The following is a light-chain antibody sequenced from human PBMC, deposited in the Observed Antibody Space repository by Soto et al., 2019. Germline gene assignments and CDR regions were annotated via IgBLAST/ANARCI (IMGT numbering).Light chain of an antibody. J-gene: IGLJ1*01. Sequence: QSALTQPASVSGSLGQSITLSCTGTSSDIGGYGYVSWYQQSPGRAPKLIIFEVRDRPVGVSHRFSGSKSGITASLTISGLQAEDEADYYCISYTGSDTSYVFGTGTKLTVL. CDR1: SSDIGGYGY. CDR2: EVR. CDR3: ISYTGSDTSYV. V-gene: IGLV2-14*01.